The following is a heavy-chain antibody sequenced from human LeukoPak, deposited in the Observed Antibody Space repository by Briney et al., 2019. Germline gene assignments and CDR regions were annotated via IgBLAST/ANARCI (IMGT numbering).Heavy chain of an antibody. CDR1: GFTVSSNY. CDR3: TRPGVTTYGTFDY. D-gene: IGHD4-17*01. Sequence: GGSLRLSCAASGFTVSSNYMSWVRQAPGKGLEWVSVIYSGGSTYYADSVKGRFTIPRDNSKNTLYLQMNSLRAEDTAVYYCTRPGVTTYGTFDYWGQGTLVTVSS. V-gene: IGHV3-53*01. J-gene: IGHJ4*02. CDR2: IYSGGST.